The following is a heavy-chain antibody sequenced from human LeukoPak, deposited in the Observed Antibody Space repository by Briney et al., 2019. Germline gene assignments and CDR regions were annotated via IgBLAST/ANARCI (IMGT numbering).Heavy chain of an antibody. CDR3: VRDLGGRSGH. J-gene: IGHJ4*02. D-gene: IGHD1-26*01. CDR2: IASDGSST. Sequence: AGGSLRLSCAASGFTFSSYWMNWVRQAPGKGLVWVSRIASDGSSTTYADSVKGRFSISRDNAKNTLYLQMNSLRVEDTAVYYCVRDLGGRSGHWGQGTLVTVSS. V-gene: IGHV3-74*01. CDR1: GFTFSSYW.